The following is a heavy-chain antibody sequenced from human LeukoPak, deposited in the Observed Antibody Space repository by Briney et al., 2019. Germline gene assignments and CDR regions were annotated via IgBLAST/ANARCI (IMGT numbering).Heavy chain of an antibody. CDR3: ARAVDSLSKSSLFRQRVGFDY. D-gene: IGHD1-26*01. V-gene: IGHV4-59*08. Sequence: SETLSLTCTVSGGSISSYYWSWIRQPPGKGLEWIGYIYYSGSTNYNPSLKSRVTISVDTSKNQFSLKLSSVTAADTAVYYCARAVDSLSKSSLFRQRVGFDYWGQGTLVTVSS. CDR2: IYYSGST. CDR1: GGSISSYY. J-gene: IGHJ4*02.